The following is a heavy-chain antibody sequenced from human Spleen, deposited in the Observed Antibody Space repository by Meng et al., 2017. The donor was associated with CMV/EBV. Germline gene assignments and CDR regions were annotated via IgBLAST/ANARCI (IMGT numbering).Heavy chain of an antibody. J-gene: IGHJ4*02. CDR2: IRSDGSNK. D-gene: IGHD3-22*01. Sequence: GGSLRLSCAASGFTFSNAWMSWVRQAPGKGLEWVALIRSDGSNKYYADSVRGRFTISRDNSMNMLYLQMNSLKPEDRALYYCAKDDSNGFYYFHYWGQGTLVTVSS. CDR3: AKDDSNGFYYFHY. CDR1: GFTFSNAW. V-gene: IGHV3-30*02.